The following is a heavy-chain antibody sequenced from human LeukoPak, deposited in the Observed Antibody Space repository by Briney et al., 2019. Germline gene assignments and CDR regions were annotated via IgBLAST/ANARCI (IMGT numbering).Heavy chain of an antibody. D-gene: IGHD3-3*01. V-gene: IGHV1-18*01. J-gene: IGHJ6*02. CDR2: ISAYNGNT. Sequence: ASVKVSCKASGYTFTSYGISWVRQAPGQGLEWMGWISAYNGNTNYAQKLQGRVTMTTDTSTSTAYMELRSLRSDDTAVYYCARNSDGFWSGYSSHNYYYYGMDVWGQGTTVTVSS. CDR3: ARNSDGFWSGYSSHNYYYYGMDV. CDR1: GYTFTSYG.